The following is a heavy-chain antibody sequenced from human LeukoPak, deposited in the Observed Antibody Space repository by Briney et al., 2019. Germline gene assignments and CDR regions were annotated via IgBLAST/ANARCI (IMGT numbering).Heavy chain of an antibody. J-gene: IGHJ6*03. CDR3: ARAPTGGFYYYYYMDV. CDR1: GGSISSGSYY. D-gene: IGHD3-10*01. Sequence: SQTLSLTCTASGGSISSGSYYWSWIRQPAGKGLEWIGRIYTSGSTNYNPSLKSRVTISVDTSKNQFSLKLSSVTAADTAVYYCARAPTGGFYYYYYMDVWGKGTTVTVSS. CDR2: IYTSGST. V-gene: IGHV4-61*02.